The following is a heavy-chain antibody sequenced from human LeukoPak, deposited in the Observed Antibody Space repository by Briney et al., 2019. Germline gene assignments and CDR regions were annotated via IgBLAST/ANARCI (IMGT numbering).Heavy chain of an antibody. CDR3: ARHRGIVVVPAATGFDP. V-gene: IGHV4-59*08. D-gene: IGHD2-2*01. CDR1: GGSISSYY. J-gene: IGHJ5*02. CDR2: IYYSGST. Sequence: SETLSLTCTVSGGSISSYYWSWIRQPPGKGLEWLGYIYYSGSTNYDPSLKSRVTISVDTSKNQFSLKLSSVTAADTAVYYCARHRGIVVVPAATGFDPWGQGTLVTVSS.